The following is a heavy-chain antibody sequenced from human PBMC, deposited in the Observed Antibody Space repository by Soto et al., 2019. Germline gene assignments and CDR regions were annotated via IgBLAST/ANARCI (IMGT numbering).Heavy chain of an antibody. CDR3: ARGRYGDY. Sequence: QVHLVQSGAEVKKPGASVKVSCKGSGYAFTTYGITWVRQAPGQGLEWMGWISAHNGNTNYAQKLQGRVTVTRDTSTSKAYMELRSLRSVDTAVYYCARGRYGDYWGQGALVTVSS. D-gene: IGHD1-1*01. V-gene: IGHV1-18*01. CDR1: GYAFTTYG. CDR2: ISAHNGNT. J-gene: IGHJ4*02.